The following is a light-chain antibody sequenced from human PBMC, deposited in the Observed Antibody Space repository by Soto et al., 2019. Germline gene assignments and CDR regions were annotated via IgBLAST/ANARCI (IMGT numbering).Light chain of an antibody. Sequence: QMTLSASTLSASVGDRVTIFCRASQSISSWLAWYQRRPGKSPKLLIYDASSLESGVPSMFSGSGFGTEFTLTISSLQPDDFATYYCHQYNSYSTFCQGTKVDIK. J-gene: IGKJ1*01. CDR2: DAS. CDR1: QSISSW. CDR3: HQYNSYST. V-gene: IGKV1-5*02.